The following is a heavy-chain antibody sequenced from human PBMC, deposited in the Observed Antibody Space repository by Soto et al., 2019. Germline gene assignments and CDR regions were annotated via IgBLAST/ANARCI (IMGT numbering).Heavy chain of an antibody. Sequence: EVQLVESGGGLVKPGGSLRLSCAASGFTFSSYSMNWVRQAPGKGLEWVSSISSSSSYIYYADSVKGRFTISRDNAKNSLYLQMNSLRAEDTAVYYCARWGYDILTGYYEDWGQGTLVTVSS. V-gene: IGHV3-21*01. CDR1: GFTFSSYS. CDR3: ARWGYDILTGYYED. J-gene: IGHJ4*02. CDR2: ISSSSSYI. D-gene: IGHD3-9*01.